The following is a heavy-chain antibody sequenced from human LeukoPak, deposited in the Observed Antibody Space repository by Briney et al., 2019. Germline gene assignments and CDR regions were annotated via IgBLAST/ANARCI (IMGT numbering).Heavy chain of an antibody. Sequence: GGFLRLSCAVSGITLSNYGMSWVRKASGKGLEWVAGMSGSGGGTNYADSVKGRFTVSRDNSKNTLYLQMKSLRAEDTAVYFCAKRGVVIRVILVGFYKEAYYFDSWGQGALVTVSS. V-gene: IGHV3-23*01. D-gene: IGHD3-22*01. J-gene: IGHJ4*02. CDR2: MSGSGGGT. CDR3: AKRGVVIRVILVGFYKEAYYFDS. CDR1: GITLSNYG.